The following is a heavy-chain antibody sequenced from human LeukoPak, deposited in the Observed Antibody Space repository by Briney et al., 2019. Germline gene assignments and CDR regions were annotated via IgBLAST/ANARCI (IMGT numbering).Heavy chain of an antibody. D-gene: IGHD3-10*01. J-gene: IGHJ4*02. CDR3: ARGFGELSV. CDR1: GVSISSYY. V-gene: IGHV4-59*01. Sequence: SETLSLTCTVSGVSISSYYWSWMRQPPGKGLEWIGYIYYSGSTNYNPSLKSRVSISIDTSKKQFSLKLSSVTAADTAVYYCARGFGELSVWGQGTLVTVSS. CDR2: IYYSGST.